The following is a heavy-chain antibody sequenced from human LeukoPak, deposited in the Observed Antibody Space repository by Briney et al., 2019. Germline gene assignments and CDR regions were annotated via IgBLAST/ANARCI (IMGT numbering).Heavy chain of an antibody. CDR1: GGTFSSYA. CDR2: IIPILRIA. CDR3: ARNEFAAAAGYYYYYYYGMDV. D-gene: IGHD6-13*01. V-gene: IGHV1-69*04. J-gene: IGHJ6*02. Sequence: SVKVSCKASGGTFSSYAISWVRQAPGQGLEWMGRIIPILRIANYAQKFQGRVTITADKSTSTAYMELSSLRSDDTAVYYCARNEFAAAAGYYYYYYYGMDVWGQGTTVTVSS.